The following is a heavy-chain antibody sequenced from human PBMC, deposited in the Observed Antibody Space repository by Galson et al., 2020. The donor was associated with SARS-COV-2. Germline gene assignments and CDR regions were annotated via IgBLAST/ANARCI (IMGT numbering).Heavy chain of an antibody. J-gene: IGHJ5*02. CDR1: GYTFTSYY. V-gene: IGHV1-46*01. CDR3: ARDAVGSGWSMRTLNWFDP. Sequence: ASVKVSCKASGYTFTSYYMHWVRQAPGQGLEWMGIINPSGGSTSYAQKFQGRVTMTRDTSTSTVYMELSSLRSEDTAVYYCARDAVGSGWSMRTLNWFDPWGQGTLVTVSS. D-gene: IGHD6-19*01. CDR2: INPSGGST.